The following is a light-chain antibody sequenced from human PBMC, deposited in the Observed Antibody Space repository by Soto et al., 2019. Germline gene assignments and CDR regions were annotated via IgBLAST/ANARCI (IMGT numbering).Light chain of an antibody. V-gene: IGKV1-5*03. CDR2: KAS. CDR1: QSISSW. J-gene: IGKJ1*01. CDR3: QHYNSYSEA. Sequence: DIQMTQSPSTLSASVGDRVTITCRASQSISSWLAWYQQKPGKAPKLLIYKASTLKSGVPSRFGGSESGTEFTLTLSSLQPDDFATYYCQHYNSYSEAFGQGTKVDIK.